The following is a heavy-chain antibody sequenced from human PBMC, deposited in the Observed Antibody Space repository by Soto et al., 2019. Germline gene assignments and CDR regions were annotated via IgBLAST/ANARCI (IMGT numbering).Heavy chain of an antibody. CDR2: IYYSGST. D-gene: IGHD5-12*01. J-gene: IGHJ6*04. CDR3: AREFRLGTTIKYGMAV. Sequence: PSETLSLTCTVSGSSISSGDYYWSWIRQPPGKGLEWIGYIYYSGSTYYNPSLKSRVTISVDTSKNQFSLKLSSVTAADTAVYYCAREFRLGTTIKYGMAVWGKGPTVT. CDR1: GSSISSGDYY. V-gene: IGHV4-30-4*01.